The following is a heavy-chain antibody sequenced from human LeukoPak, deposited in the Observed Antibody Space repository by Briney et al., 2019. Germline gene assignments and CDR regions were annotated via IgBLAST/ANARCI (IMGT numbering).Heavy chain of an antibody. CDR1: GGSISSGGYY. V-gene: IGHV4-31*03. CDR3: ARDRDYYDSSGYSYYYYGMDV. Sequence: SQTLSLTCTVSGGSISSGGYYWSWIRQHPGKGLEWIGYIYYSGSTYYNPSLKSRVTISVDTSKNQFSLKLSSVTAADTAVYYCARDRDYYDSSGYSYYYYGMDVWGQGTTVTVSS. CDR2: IYYSGST. J-gene: IGHJ6*02. D-gene: IGHD3-22*01.